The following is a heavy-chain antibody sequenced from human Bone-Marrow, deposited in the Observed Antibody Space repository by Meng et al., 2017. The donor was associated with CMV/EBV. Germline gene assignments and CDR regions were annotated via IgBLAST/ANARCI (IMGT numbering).Heavy chain of an antibody. Sequence: GESLKISCVASGFPFSTYDMSWVRQAPGEGLEWVSVITGRDDSPYYADSVKGRFTISRDKSRNTLFLQMNSLRPDETAIYYCAKDVLLFGGANAYFGYCGQGTLVTVSS. CDR1: GFPFSTYD. D-gene: IGHD3-16*01. CDR2: ITGRDDSP. V-gene: IGHV3-23*01. CDR3: AKDVLLFGGANAYFGY. J-gene: IGHJ4*02.